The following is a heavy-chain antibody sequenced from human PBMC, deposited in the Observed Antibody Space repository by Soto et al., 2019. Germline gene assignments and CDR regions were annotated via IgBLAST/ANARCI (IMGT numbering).Heavy chain of an antibody. CDR3: AISVWSVNWFDP. CDR1: GGSISSGGYY. V-gene: IGHV4-31*03. Sequence: QVQLQESGPGLVKPSQTLSLTCTVSGGSISSGGYYWSWIRQHPGKGLEWSGYTYYSGSTYYNPTLKSRVTISVDTSTNQFSLKLSSGTAADTAVYFCAISVWSVNWFDPWGQGTLVTVSS. CDR2: TYYSGST. J-gene: IGHJ5*02. D-gene: IGHD2-21*01.